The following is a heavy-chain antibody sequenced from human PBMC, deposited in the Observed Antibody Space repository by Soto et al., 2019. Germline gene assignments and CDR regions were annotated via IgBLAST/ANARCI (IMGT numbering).Heavy chain of an antibody. CDR2: INSDGSST. Sequence: EVQLVESGGGLVQPGGSLRLSCAASGFTFSSYWMHWVRQAPGKGLVWVSRINSDGSSTSYADSVKGRFTISRDNAKNTLYLQMNSLRAEDTDVYYCVRTSLVVAAATREDYWGQGALFTVSS. CDR1: GFTFSSYW. V-gene: IGHV3-74*01. D-gene: IGHD2-15*01. J-gene: IGHJ4*02. CDR3: VRTSLVVAAATREDY.